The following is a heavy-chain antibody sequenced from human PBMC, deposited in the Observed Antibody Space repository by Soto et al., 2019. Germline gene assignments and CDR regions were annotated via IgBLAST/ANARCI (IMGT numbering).Heavy chain of an antibody. J-gene: IGHJ4*02. V-gene: IGHV4-31*03. CDR3: ARAFLYPYYYGSGSYPYYFDY. Sequence: QVQLQESGPGLVKPSQTLSLTCTVSGGSISSGGYYWSWIRQHPGKGLEWIGYIYYSGSTYYNPSLKSRVTISVDTSKNQFSLKLSSVTAADTAVYYCARAFLYPYYYGSGSYPYYFDYWGQGTLVTVSS. D-gene: IGHD3-10*01. CDR2: IYYSGST. CDR1: GGSISSGGYY.